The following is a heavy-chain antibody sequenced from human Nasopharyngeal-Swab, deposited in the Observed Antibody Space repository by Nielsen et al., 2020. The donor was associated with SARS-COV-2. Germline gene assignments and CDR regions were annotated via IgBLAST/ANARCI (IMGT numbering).Heavy chain of an antibody. D-gene: IGHD6-6*01. CDR3: APIAARPMSSGY. J-gene: IGHJ4*02. V-gene: IGHV3-53*04. CDR2: IYSGGST. Sequence: WIRQPPGKGLEWVSVIYSGGSTYYADSVKGRFTISRHNSKNTLYLQMNSLRAEDTAVYYCAPIAARPMSSGYWGQGTLVTVSS.